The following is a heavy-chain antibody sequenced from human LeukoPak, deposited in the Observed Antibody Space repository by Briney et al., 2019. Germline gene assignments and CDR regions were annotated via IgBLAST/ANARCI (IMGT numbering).Heavy chain of an antibody. CDR1: GFTFSNYG. D-gene: IGHD6-13*01. V-gene: IGHV3-30*03. Sequence: PGGSLRLSCAASGFTFSNYGMHWVRQAPGKGLDWVAVISYDGSNKYYADSVKGRFTISRDNPKNTLYLQMNSLRIEDTAVYYCAIAGYSSSWYVVDYWGQGTLVTVSS. J-gene: IGHJ4*02. CDR2: ISYDGSNK. CDR3: AIAGYSSSWYVVDY.